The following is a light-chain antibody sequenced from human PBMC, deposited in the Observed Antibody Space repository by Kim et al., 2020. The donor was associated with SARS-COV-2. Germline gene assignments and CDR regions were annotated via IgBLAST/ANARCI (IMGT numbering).Light chain of an antibody. J-gene: IGKJ1*01. CDR1: QSVSGN. CDR3: QQYNNWPLT. V-gene: IGKV3-15*01. Sequence: VSPGERATPSCRASQSVSGNLAWYQQTPGQAPRLLFYDISTRATGTPARFSSSGSETEFTLTISSLQSEDFTVYYCQQYNNWPLTFGQGTKVDIK. CDR2: DIS.